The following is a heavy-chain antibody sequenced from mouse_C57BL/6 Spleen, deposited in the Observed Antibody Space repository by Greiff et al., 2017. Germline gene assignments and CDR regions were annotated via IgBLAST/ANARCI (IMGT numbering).Heavy chain of an antibody. CDR1: GFSLTSYG. J-gene: IGHJ4*01. Sequence: VKLVESGPGLVQPSQSLSITCTVSGFSLTSYGVHWVRQSPGKGLEWLGVIWRGGSTDYNAAFMSRMSITKDNSKSQVFFKMNSLQADDTAIYYCAKKGGTTVPNAREYGGQGTSVTVSS. CDR3: AKKGGTTVPNAREY. CDR2: IWRGGST. D-gene: IGHD1-1*01. V-gene: IGHV2-5*01.